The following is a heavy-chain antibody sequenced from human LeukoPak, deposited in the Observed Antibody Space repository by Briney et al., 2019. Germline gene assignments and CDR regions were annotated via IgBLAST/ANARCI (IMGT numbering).Heavy chain of an antibody. CDR3: ARGGPRLYYYYMDV. D-gene: IGHD3-22*01. Sequence: SETLSLTCTVSGGSISSSSYYWGWIRQPPGKGLEWIGSIYYSGSTHYNPSLKSRVTISVDTSKNQFSLNLRSVTAADTAMYYCARGGPRLYYYYMDVWGKGTTVTISS. V-gene: IGHV4-39*07. J-gene: IGHJ6*03. CDR1: GGSISSSSYY. CDR2: IYYSGST.